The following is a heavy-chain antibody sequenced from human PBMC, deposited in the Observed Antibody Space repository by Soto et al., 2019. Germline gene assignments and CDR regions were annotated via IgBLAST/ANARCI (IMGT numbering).Heavy chain of an antibody. CDR2: IYVTGAV. CDR3: ARLRIATNNYKWFDP. CDR1: GAALNSGNYY. V-gene: IGHV4-31*03. J-gene: IGHJ5*02. Sequence: SETLSLTCLVSGAALNSGNYYWSWLRQVPGKGLEWIGHIYVTGAVDYNPSLRDRITISQDTSERQFSLNLRLVTAADTAVYYCARLRIATNNYKWFDPWGQGTLVTVSS. D-gene: IGHD2-21*01.